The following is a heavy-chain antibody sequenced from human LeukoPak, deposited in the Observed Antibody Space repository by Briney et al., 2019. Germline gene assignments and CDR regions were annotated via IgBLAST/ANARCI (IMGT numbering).Heavy chain of an antibody. D-gene: IGHD5-12*01. CDR3: ANERGYSGYES. Sequence: SETLSLTCAVYGGSFSGYYWSWIRQPPGKGLEWIGEINHSGSTNYNPSLKSRVTISADTSKNQLSLELTSVTAADTAVYYCANERGYSGYESWGQGTLVTVSS. CDR2: INHSGST. J-gene: IGHJ4*02. V-gene: IGHV4-34*01. CDR1: GGSFSGYY.